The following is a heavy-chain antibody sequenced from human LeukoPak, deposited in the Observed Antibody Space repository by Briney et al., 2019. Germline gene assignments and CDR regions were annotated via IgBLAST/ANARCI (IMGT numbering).Heavy chain of an antibody. CDR1: GGSISSYY. V-gene: IGHV4-59*01. CDR3: ARDPAGSSGGGMDV. J-gene: IGHJ6*02. D-gene: IGHD3-22*01. CDR2: IYYSGST. Sequence: PSETLSLTCTVSGGSISSYYWSWIRQPPGKGLEWIGYIYYSGSTNYNPPLKSRVTISVDTSKNQFSLKLSSVTAADTAVYYCARDPAGSSGGGMDVWGQGTTVTVSS.